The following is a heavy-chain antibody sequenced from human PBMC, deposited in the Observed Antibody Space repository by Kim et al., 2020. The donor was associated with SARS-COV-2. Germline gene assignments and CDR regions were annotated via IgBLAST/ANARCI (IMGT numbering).Heavy chain of an antibody. V-gene: IGHV4-4*02. J-gene: IGHJ4*02. Sequence: SETLSLTCAVSGGSISSSNRWCWRRPPPGTGVEWTGDIYHSGTTNYNPSLKSRFTISVDKSKNQFSLKLSALTAADTAVYYCARGGDLVGFDYWGQGTLVTVSS. CDR1: GGSISSSNR. CDR3: ARGGDLVGFDY. D-gene: IGHD3-16*01. CDR2: IYHSGTT.